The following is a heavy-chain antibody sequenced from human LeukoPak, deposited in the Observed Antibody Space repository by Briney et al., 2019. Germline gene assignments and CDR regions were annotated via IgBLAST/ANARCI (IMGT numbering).Heavy chain of an antibody. CDR1: GDSISTYY. J-gene: IGHJ4*02. CDR2: IYYSGST. CDR3: ARGTYSGYDYLDY. D-gene: IGHD5-12*01. V-gene: IGHV4-59*01. Sequence: SETLSLTCTVSGDSISTYYWSWIRQPPGKGLQWIGYIYYSGSTNYNPSLKSRVTMSVDTSKNQFSLKLSSVTAADTAMYYCARGTYSGYDYLDYWGQGSLVTVSS.